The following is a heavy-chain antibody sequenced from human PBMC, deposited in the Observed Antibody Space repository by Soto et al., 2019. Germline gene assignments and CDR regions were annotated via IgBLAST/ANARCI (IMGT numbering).Heavy chain of an antibody. CDR2: THYSEDT. CDR1: GGSINGHF. CDR3: ATGGGWITDY. Sequence: QVQLQESGPGLVKPSETLSLTCAVSGGSINGHFCGWFRQPPGKGLEWIGYTHYSEDTDYNPSLKRRVTISLDSSNNQCSLRLSSVTAADTAVYYCATGGGWITDYWGQGTLVTVSS. D-gene: IGHD2-2*03. J-gene: IGHJ4*02. V-gene: IGHV4-59*11.